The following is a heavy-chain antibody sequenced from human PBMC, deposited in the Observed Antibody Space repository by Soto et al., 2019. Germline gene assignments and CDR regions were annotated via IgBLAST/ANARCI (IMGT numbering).Heavy chain of an antibody. CDR3: ARASDCSGGSCLDY. CDR1: GGTFSSYT. CDR2: IIPILGIA. Sequence: QVQLVQSGAEVKKPGSSVKVSCKASGGTFSSYTISWVRQAPGQGLEWMGRIIPILGIANYAQKFQGRVTITADKSTSTAYMELSSLRSEDTAGYYCARASDCSGGSCLDYWGQGTLVTVSS. D-gene: IGHD2-15*01. V-gene: IGHV1-69*02. J-gene: IGHJ4*02.